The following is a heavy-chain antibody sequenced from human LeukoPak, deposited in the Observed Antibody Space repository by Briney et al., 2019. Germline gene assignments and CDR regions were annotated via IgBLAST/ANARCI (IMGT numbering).Heavy chain of an antibody. CDR1: GFTFSKYA. D-gene: IGHD3-22*01. Sequence: PGESLRLSCTASGFTFSKYAMQWVRRAPGKGLEEVAIIIFGGSDKYYADSVRGRFTISRDNSRDTLYLQMNSLRDEDTAVYYCAPSYYYDTRGYYYPDYWGQGTLVTVSS. V-gene: IGHV3-30*03. J-gene: IGHJ4*02. CDR3: APSYYYDTRGYYYPDY. CDR2: IIFGGSDK.